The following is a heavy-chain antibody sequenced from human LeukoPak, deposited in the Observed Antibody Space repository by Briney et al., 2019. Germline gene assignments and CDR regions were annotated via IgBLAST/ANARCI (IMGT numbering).Heavy chain of an antibody. V-gene: IGHV3-30*01. Sequence: PGGSLRLSCAASGFTFSDYAMHWVRQAPAKGLEWVAFTSYDGRDKGYAGSAKGRFTISRDYSKNTLYLQMNSLRAEDTAVYYCAKAVGDYALDYWGQGTLVTVSS. CDR2: TSYDGRDK. CDR1: GFTFSDYA. D-gene: IGHD3-16*01. CDR3: AKAVGDYALDY. J-gene: IGHJ4*02.